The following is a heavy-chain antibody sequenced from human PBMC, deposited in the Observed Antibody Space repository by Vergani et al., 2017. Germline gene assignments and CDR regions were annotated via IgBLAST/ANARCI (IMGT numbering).Heavy chain of an antibody. J-gene: IGHJ5*02. V-gene: IGHV1-69*02. Sequence: QVQLVQSGAEVKKPGSSVKVSCKASGGTFSSYTISWVRQAPGQGLEWMGRIIPILGIANYAQKFQGRVTITADKSTSTAYMELSSLRSEDTAVYYCARIIGFSSSSSPWFDPWGQGTLVTVSS. D-gene: IGHD6-6*01. CDR1: GGTFSSYT. CDR2: IIPILGIA. CDR3: ARIIGFSSSSSPWFDP.